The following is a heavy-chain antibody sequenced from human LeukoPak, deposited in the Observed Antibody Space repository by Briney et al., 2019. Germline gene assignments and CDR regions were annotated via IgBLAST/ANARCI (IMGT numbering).Heavy chain of an antibody. V-gene: IGHV3-66*02. Sequence: GGSLRLSCAASGFTVTTNYMTWVRQAPGKGLEWVSHIYASGETFYADSVKGRSTVSRDKSSNTLYLQMNSLSAEDTAFYYCARARIGTSGTKSNRWFDPWGQGILVTVAS. CDR1: GFTVTTNY. CDR2: IYASGET. CDR3: ARARIGTSGTKSNRWFDP. D-gene: IGHD1-1*01. J-gene: IGHJ5*02.